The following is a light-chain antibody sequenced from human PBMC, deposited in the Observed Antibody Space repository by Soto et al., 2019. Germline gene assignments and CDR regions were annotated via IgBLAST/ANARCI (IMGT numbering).Light chain of an antibody. Sequence: QSVLTQPPSASGTPGQRVTISCSGSSSNIGNNYVHWYQQLPGTAPKLLIYRNNQRPSGVPDRVSGPKSGTSASLAISGLRSEDEADYYCAAWDDSLSGVVFGGGTKLTVL. V-gene: IGLV1-47*01. CDR3: AAWDDSLSGVV. CDR1: SSNIGNNY. J-gene: IGLJ2*01. CDR2: RNN.